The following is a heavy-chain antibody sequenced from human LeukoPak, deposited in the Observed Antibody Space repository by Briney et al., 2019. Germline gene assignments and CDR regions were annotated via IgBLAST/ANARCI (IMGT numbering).Heavy chain of an antibody. CDR3: ASTVTTVTRTFDY. V-gene: IGHV1-69*05. Sequence: GASVRVSCKASGGTFSSYAISWVRQAPGQGLEWMGGIIPIFGTANYAQKFQGRVTITTDESTSTAYMELSSLRSEDTAVYYCASTVTTVTRTFDYWGQGTLVTDSS. J-gene: IGHJ4*02. CDR2: IIPIFGTA. CDR1: GGTFSSYA. D-gene: IGHD4-17*01.